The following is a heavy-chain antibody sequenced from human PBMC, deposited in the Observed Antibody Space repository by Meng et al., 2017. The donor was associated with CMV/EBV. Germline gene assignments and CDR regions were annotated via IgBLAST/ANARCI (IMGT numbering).Heavy chain of an antibody. CDR1: GFTFSSYS. V-gene: IGHV3-48*04. CDR3: ARGSWDYDFWSGQNGDY. Sequence: GGSLRLSCAASGFTFSSYSMNWVRQAPGKGLEWVSYISSSSSTIYYADSVKGRFTISRDNAKSSLYLQMNSLRAEDTAVYYCARGSWDYDFWSGQNGDYWGQGTLVTVSS. D-gene: IGHD3-3*01. J-gene: IGHJ4*02. CDR2: ISSSSSTI.